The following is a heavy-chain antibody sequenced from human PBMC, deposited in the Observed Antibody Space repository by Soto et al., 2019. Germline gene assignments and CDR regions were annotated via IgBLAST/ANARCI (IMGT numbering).Heavy chain of an antibody. D-gene: IGHD6-19*01. V-gene: IGHV4-34*01. CDR1: GGSFSGYY. J-gene: IGHJ4*02. Sequence: PSETLSLTCAVYGGSFSGYYWSWIRQPPGKGLEWIGEINHRGTTNYNPSLKSRVTISVDTSKNQFSLKLSSVTAADTAVYYCARGSGWSGGYWGQGTLVTVSS. CDR3: ARGSGWSGGY. CDR2: INHRGTT.